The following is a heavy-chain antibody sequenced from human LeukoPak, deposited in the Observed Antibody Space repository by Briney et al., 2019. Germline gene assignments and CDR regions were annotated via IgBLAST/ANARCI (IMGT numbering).Heavy chain of an antibody. CDR2: ISYDGSNK. CDR3: AKDGEMATMNYFDY. CDR1: GFTFSSYA. V-gene: IGHV3-30-3*01. Sequence: GGSLRLSCAASGFTFSSYAMHWVREAPGKGLEWVAVISYDGSNKYYADSVKGRFTISRDNSKNTLYLQMNSLRAEDTAVYYCAKDGEMATMNYFDYWGQGTLVTAPS. J-gene: IGHJ4*02. D-gene: IGHD5-24*01.